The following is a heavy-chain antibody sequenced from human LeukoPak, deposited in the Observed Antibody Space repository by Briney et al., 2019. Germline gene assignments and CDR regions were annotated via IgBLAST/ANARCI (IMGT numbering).Heavy chain of an antibody. D-gene: IGHD3-10*01. J-gene: IGHJ5*02. CDR1: GYTFTIYG. Sequence: ASVTVSCTSSGYTFTIYGISWVRQAPGQGLEWMGWSNPYNGNTKSAQKVQGRVTMTTVTSTSTAYMELRSLRSDDTAVYYWARELYGRFVPWGQGTLVTVSS. CDR2: SNPYNGNT. CDR3: ARELYGRFVP. V-gene: IGHV1-18*01.